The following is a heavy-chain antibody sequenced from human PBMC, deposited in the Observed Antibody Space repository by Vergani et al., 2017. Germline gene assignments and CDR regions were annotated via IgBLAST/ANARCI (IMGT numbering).Heavy chain of an antibody. CDR1: GGSISSGGYY. J-gene: IGHJ5*02. CDR3: ARQVNLNWFDP. Sequence: QVQLQESGPGLVKPSQTLSLPCTVSGGSISSGGYYWSWIRQHPGKGLEWIWYIYYSGSTYYNPSLMSRVTISVDTSKNQFSLKLSSVTAADTAVYYCARQVNLNWFDPWGQGTLVTVSS. V-gene: IGHV4-31*03. CDR2: IYYSGST. D-gene: IGHD3-22*01.